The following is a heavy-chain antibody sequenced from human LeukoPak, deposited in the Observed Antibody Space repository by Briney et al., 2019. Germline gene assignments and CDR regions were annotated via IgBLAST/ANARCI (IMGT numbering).Heavy chain of an antibody. CDR2: IWYDGSNK. V-gene: IGHV3-33*08. Sequence: PGGSLRLSCAASGFAFSSYSMNWVRQAPGKGLEWVAVIWYDGSNKYYADSVKGRFTISRDNSKNTLYLQMNSLRAEDTAVYYCARTQQWLVREHYYYGMDVWGQGTTVTVSS. CDR1: GFAFSSYS. D-gene: IGHD6-19*01. CDR3: ARTQQWLVREHYYYGMDV. J-gene: IGHJ6*02.